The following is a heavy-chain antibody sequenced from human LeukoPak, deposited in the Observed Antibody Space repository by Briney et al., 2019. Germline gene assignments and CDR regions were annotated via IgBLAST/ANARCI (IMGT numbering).Heavy chain of an antibody. D-gene: IGHD3-10*01. J-gene: IGHJ3*01. Sequence: GGSLRLSCVVSGVTFNSYAMNWVRQAPGKGLEWISGISGTGSSKYYAESVKGRFTISRDNSKNTLYLQMSSLRAEDTAVYYCAKLYSGRIFDVWGQGTMVTVSP. CDR3: AKLYSGRIFDV. V-gene: IGHV3-23*01. CDR1: GVTFNSYA. CDR2: ISGTGSSK.